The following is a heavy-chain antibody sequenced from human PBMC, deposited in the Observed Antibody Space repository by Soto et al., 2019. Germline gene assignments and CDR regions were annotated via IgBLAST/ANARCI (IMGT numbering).Heavy chain of an antibody. CDR3: ARRVSYCSSTSCSYRVRWFDP. V-gene: IGHV5-10-1*01. J-gene: IGHJ5*02. Sequence: PGESLKISCKGSGYSFAGYWITWVRQKPGKGLEWMGRIDPSDSQTYYSPSFRGHVTISVTKSITTVFLQWSSLRASDTAMYYCARRVSYCSSTSCSYRVRWFDPWGQGTLVTVSS. D-gene: IGHD2-2*01. CDR2: IDPSDSQT. CDR1: GYSFAGYW.